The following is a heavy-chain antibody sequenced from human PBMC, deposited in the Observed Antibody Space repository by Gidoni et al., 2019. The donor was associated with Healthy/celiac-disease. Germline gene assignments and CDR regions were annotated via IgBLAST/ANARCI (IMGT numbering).Heavy chain of an antibody. Sequence: QITLKESGPTLVKPTQTLTLTCTFSGFSLSTSGVGVGWIRQPPGKALEWLALIYWNDDKRYSPSLKSRLNINKDTSKNQVVLKMNNMDPVDTATYYCAHAPYEYVWGSYRYIVHYGMDVWGQGTTVTVSS. CDR1: GFSLSTSGVG. D-gene: IGHD3-16*02. CDR3: AHAPYEYVWGSYRYIVHYGMDV. CDR2: IYWNDDK. J-gene: IGHJ6*02. V-gene: IGHV2-5*01.